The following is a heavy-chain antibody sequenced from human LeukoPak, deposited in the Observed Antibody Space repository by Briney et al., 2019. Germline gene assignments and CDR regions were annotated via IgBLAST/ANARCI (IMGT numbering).Heavy chain of an antibody. Sequence: GGSLRLSCAASGFTFSSYAMSWVRQAPGQGLEWVSAISGSGGSTYYADSVKGRFTISRDNSKNTLYLQMNSLRAEDTAVYYCANQYSSSWSPYYYYYGMDVWGQGTTVTVSS. CDR2: ISGSGGST. J-gene: IGHJ6*02. CDR3: ANQYSSSWSPYYYYYGMDV. V-gene: IGHV3-23*01. CDR1: GFTFSSYA. D-gene: IGHD6-13*01.